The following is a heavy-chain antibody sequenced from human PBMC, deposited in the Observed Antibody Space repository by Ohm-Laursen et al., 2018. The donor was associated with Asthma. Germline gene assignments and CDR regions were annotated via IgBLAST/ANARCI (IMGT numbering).Heavy chain of an antibody. V-gene: IGHV1-8*01. D-gene: IGHD2-2*01. J-gene: IGHJ6*02. CDR2: MNPNSGNT. Sequence: ASVKVSCKASGYTFTSYDINWVRQATGQGLEWMGWMNPNSGNTGYAQKFQGRVTMTRNTSISTAYMELSRLRSDDTAVYYCAREILGYCSSTSCYADYYYYGMDVWGQGTTVTVSS. CDR3: AREILGYCSSTSCYADYYYYGMDV. CDR1: GYTFTSYD.